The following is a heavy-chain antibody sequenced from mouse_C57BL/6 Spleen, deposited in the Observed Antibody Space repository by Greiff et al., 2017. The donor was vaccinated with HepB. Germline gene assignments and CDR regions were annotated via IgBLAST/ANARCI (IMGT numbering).Heavy chain of an antibody. D-gene: IGHD1-1*01. J-gene: IGHJ2*01. CDR2: ISSGSSTI. Sequence: EVQVVESGGGLVKPGGSLKLSCAASGFTFSDYGMHWVRQAPEKGLEWVAYISSGSSTIYYADTVKGRFTISRDNAKNTLFLQMTSLRSEDTAMYYCASNYYGFPYYFDYWGQGTTLTVSS. V-gene: IGHV5-17*01. CDR1: GFTFSDYG. CDR3: ASNYYGFPYYFDY.